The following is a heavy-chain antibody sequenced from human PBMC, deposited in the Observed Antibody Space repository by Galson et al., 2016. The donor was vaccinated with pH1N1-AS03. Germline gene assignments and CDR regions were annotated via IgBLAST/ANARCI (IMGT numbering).Heavy chain of an antibody. CDR2: IRGNGDST. D-gene: IGHD5-12*01. CDR3: VKGSWGIDIVDRIAHCGMDV. Sequence: SLRLSCAASGFSFNSYAMQWVRQAPGEGLEWVSGIRGNGDSTYYADSVKGRFTISRDNSKDMFYLQMTSLRGDDTAVYYCVKGSWGIDIVDRIAHCGMDVWGQGTTGTGSS. CDR1: GFSFNSYA. V-gene: IGHV3-23*01. J-gene: IGHJ6*02.